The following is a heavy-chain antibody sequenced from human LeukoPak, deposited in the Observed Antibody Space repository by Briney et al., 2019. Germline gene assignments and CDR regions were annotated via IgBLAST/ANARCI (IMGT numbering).Heavy chain of an antibody. V-gene: IGHV3-23*01. Sequence: GGSLRLSCAASGFTFSSNAMTWVRQAPGKGLEWVSVITANGDSTYYVDSVKGRFTISRDNSKNTLSLQMNSLRAEDTAVYYCAKDAVAPGSGGDYFDYWGQGTLVTVSS. J-gene: IGHJ4*02. CDR2: ITANGDST. D-gene: IGHD3-10*01. CDR1: GFTFSSNA. CDR3: AKDAVAPGSGGDYFDY.